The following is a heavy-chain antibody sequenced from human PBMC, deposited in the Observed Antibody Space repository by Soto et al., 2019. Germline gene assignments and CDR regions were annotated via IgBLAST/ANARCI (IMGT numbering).Heavy chain of an antibody. CDR1: GGSISGFY. CDR2: IYSGGST. D-gene: IGHD5-18*01. CDR3: ARHGYNYGGGYFDY. J-gene: IGHJ4*02. Sequence: LTCSVAGGSISGFYWSWISQIPGKGLEWVSVIYSGGSTYYADSVKGRFTISRDNSKNTLYLQMNSLRAEDTAVYYCARHGYNYGGGYFDYWGQGTLVTVS. V-gene: IGHV3-66*04.